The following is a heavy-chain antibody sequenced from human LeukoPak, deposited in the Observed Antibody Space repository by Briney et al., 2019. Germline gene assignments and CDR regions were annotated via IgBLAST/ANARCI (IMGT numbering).Heavy chain of an antibody. J-gene: IGHJ3*02. CDR2: IKQDGSEK. D-gene: IGHD6-19*01. V-gene: IGHV3-7*03. CDR1: GFTFSSYW. Sequence: AGGSLRLSCAASGFTFSSYWMSWVRQAPGKGLEWAANIKQDGSEKYYVDSVKGRFTISRDNAKNSLYLQMNSLRAEDMALYYCAKDMMVLSSVAGTGAFDIWGQGTMVTVSS. CDR3: AKDMMVLSSVAGTGAFDI.